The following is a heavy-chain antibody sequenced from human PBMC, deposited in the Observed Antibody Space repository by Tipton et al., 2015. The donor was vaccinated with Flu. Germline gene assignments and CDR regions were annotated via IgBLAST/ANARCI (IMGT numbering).Heavy chain of an antibody. V-gene: IGHV3-11*01. CDR1: GFTFNDYY. J-gene: IGHJ4*02. D-gene: IGHD3-10*01. Sequence: QVQLVQSGGGLVKPGGSLRLTCAASGFTFNDYYISWIRQAPGKGLEWVSYISGSGSTIYYADSVRGRFTISRDNGKNTLYLQMNSLRAEDTAVYYCVRGSGSGTFMIFDLWGQGTLVTVSS. CDR3: VRGSGSGTFMIFDL. CDR2: ISGSGSTI.